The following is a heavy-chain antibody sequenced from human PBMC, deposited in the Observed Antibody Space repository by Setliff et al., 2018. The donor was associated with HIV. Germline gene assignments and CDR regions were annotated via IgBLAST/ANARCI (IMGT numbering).Heavy chain of an antibody. CDR2: IYYSGST. D-gene: IGHD2-2*01. CDR1: GGSISSYY. CDR3: ARGEPTILVVPAAFFDY. J-gene: IGHJ4*02. Sequence: SETLSLTCTVSGGSISSYYWSWIRQPPGKGLEWIGYIYYSGSTNYNPSLKSRVTISVDTSKNQFSLKLSSVTAADTAVYYCARGEPTILVVPAAFFDYWGQGTLVTVSS. V-gene: IGHV4-59*08.